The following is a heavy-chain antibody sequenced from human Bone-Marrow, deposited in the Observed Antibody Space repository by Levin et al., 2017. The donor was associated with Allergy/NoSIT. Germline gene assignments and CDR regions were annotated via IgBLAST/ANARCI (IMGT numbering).Heavy chain of an antibody. V-gene: IGHV3-23*01. J-gene: IGHJ4*02. CDR2: ISGSGGST. CDR1: GFTFSSYA. D-gene: IGHD3-22*01. CDR3: AKAGPSGYYHPFDY. Sequence: GESLKISCAASGFTFSSYAMSWVRQAPGKGLEWVSAISGSGGSTYYADSVKGRFTISRDNSKNTLYLQMNSLRAEDTAVYYCAKAGPSGYYHPFDYWGQGTLVTVSS.